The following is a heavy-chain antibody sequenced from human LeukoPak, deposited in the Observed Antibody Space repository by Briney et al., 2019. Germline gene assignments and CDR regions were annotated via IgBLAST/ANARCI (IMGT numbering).Heavy chain of an antibody. CDR2: ISAYNGNT. V-gene: IGHV1-18*01. CDR1: GYTFTSYG. CDR3: ARDFVVGATREGYYYYGMDV. J-gene: IGHJ6*02. Sequence: ASVKVSCKASGYTFTSYGISWVRQAPGQGLEWMGWISAYNGNTNYAQKLQGRVTMTTDTSTSTAYMELRSLRSDDTAVYYCARDFVVGATREGYYYYGMDVWGQGTTVTVSS. D-gene: IGHD1-26*01.